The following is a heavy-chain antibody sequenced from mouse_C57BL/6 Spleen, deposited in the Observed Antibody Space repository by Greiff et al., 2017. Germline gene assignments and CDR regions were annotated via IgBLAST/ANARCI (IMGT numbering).Heavy chain of an antibody. D-gene: IGHD4-1*01. V-gene: IGHV1-50*01. CDR3: ARDWTGTGYFDV. Sequence: VQLQQPGAELVKPGASVKLSCKASGYTFTSYWMQWVKQRPGQGLEWIGEIDPSDSYTNYNQKFKGKATLTVDTSSSTAYMQLSSLTSEDSAVYYCARDWTGTGYFDVWGTGTTVTVSS. CDR1: GYTFTSYW. J-gene: IGHJ1*03. CDR2: IDPSDSYT.